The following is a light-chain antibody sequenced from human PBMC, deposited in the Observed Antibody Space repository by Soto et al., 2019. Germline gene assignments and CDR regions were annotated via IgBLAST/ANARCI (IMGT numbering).Light chain of an antibody. CDR1: QSVSSSY. V-gene: IGKV3-20*01. Sequence: EIVLTQSPGTLSLSPGERATLSCRASQSVSSSYLAWYQQNPGQAPRLLIYGASSRATGIPDRFSGSGSGTDFTLTISRLEPEDFAVYYCQQDGRSPMYTFGQGTKLEIK. CDR2: GAS. CDR3: QQDGRSPMYT. J-gene: IGKJ2*01.